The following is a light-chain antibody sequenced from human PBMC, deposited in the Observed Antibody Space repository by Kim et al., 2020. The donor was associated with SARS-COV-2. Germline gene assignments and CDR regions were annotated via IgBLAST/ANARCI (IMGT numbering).Light chain of an antibody. CDR2: EVS. V-gene: IGLV2-8*01. CDR3: SSYAGSNTVYV. J-gene: IGLJ1*01. Sequence: QSVTISCTGTSSDVGGYNYVSWYQQHPGKAPKLMIYEVSKRPSGVPDRFSGSKSGNTASLTVSGLQAEDEADYRCSSYAGSNTVYVFGTGTKVTVL. CDR1: SSDVGGYNY.